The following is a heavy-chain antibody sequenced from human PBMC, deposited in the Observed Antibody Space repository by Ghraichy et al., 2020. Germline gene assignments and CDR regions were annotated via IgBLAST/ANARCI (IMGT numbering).Heavy chain of an antibody. CDR1: GGSFSGYY. CDR3: ARGPFYLYYYYYYMDV. V-gene: IGHV4-34*01. CDR2: INHSGGT. Sequence: GSLRLSCAAYGGSFSGYYWSWIRQPPGKGLEWMGEINHSGGTNYNPSLKSRVTISVDTSTNQSSLKLSSVTAADTAVYYCARGPFYLYYYYYYMDVWGKGGTVTVSS. J-gene: IGHJ6*03.